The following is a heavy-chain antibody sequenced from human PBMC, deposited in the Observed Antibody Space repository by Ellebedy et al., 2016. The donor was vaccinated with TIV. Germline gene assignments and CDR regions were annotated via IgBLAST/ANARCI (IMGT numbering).Heavy chain of an antibody. J-gene: IGHJ4*02. V-gene: IGHV3-7*01. CDR2: IKQDGSEK. D-gene: IGHD6-19*01. CDR1: GFTFSSYW. CDR3: ARDQWLGRAYYFDS. Sequence: GESLKISCAASGFTFSSYWINWVRQAPGKGLEWVANIKQDGSEKYYVDSVKGRFSISRDNAKNSLYVQMNSLRDEDTAVYYCARDQWLGRAYYFDSWGQGTLVTVSS.